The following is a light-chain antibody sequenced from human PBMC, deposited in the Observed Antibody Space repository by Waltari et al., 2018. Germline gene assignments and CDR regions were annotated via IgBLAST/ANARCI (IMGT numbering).Light chain of an antibody. CDR1: SSDVGSYNR. J-gene: IGLJ2*01. CDR3: SSYTSSSIL. Sequence: QSALTQPPPVSGSPGQSVTISCTGTSSDVGSYNRVSWYQQPPGTAPKLMIYEVSNRPSGVPDRFSGSKSGNTASLTISGLQAEDEADYYCSSYTSSSILFGGGTKLTVL. V-gene: IGLV2-18*02. CDR2: EVS.